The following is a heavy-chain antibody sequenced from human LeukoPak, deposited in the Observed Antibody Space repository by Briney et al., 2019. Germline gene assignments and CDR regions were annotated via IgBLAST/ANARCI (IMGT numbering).Heavy chain of an antibody. Sequence: PGGSLRLSCAASGFTVSSYAVSWVRQAPGEGLEWVSAISGSGGSTYYADSVKGRFTISRDNSKNTLFLQMNSLRAEDTAVYYCAKDLLYPGYWGQGTLVTVSS. CDR2: ISGSGGST. J-gene: IGHJ4*02. V-gene: IGHV3-23*01. CDR3: AKDLLYPGY. D-gene: IGHD3-10*01. CDR1: GFTVSSYA.